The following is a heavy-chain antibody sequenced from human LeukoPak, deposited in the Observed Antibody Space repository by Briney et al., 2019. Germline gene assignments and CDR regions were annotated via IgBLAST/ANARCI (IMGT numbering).Heavy chain of an antibody. J-gene: IGHJ4*02. Sequence: GGSLRLSCAASGFTFSSYAMSWVRQAPGKGLEWVSAISGSGGSTYYADSVKGRFTISRDNSKNTLYLQMNSLGAEDTAVYYCAKSGAAAGTGGHYFDYWGQGTLVTVSS. D-gene: IGHD6-13*01. V-gene: IGHV3-23*01. CDR3: AKSGAAAGTGGHYFDY. CDR1: GFTFSSYA. CDR2: ISGSGGST.